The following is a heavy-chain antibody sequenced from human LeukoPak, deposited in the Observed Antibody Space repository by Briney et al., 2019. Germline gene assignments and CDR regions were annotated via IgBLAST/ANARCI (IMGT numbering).Heavy chain of an antibody. V-gene: IGHV5-10-1*01. D-gene: IGHD4-23*01. CDR2: IDPSDSYT. CDR3: ARQTGGYGGNLGGGGDFDY. J-gene: IGHJ4*02. CDR1: GYSFTSYW. Sequence: GESLQISCQGSGYSFTSYWISWVRQMPGKGLEWMGRIDPSDSYTNYSPSFQGHVTISADKSISTAYLQWSSLKASDTAMYYCARQTGGYGGNLGGGGDFDYWGQGTLVTVSS.